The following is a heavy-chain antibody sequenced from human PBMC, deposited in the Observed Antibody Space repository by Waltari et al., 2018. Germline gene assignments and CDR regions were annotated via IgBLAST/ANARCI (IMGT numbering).Heavy chain of an antibody. CDR2: ISSISSYI. D-gene: IGHD6-13*01. CDR3: ARKITEIAAAGTGVDY. CDR1: GFTFSSYS. V-gene: IGHV3-21*01. J-gene: IGHJ4*02. Sequence: EVQLVESGGGLVKPGGSLRLSCAASGFTFSSYSMNWVRQAPGKGLEGVSSISSISSYIYYADSVKGRFTISRDNAKNSLYLQMNSLRAEDTAVYYCARKITEIAAAGTGVDYWGQGTLVTVSS.